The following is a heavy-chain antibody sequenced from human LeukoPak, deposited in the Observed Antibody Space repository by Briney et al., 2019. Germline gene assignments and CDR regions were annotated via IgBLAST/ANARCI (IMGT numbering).Heavy chain of an antibody. Sequence: SETLSLTCTVSGYSISSGYYWGWIRQPPGKGLEWIGSIYYSGSTYYNPSLKSRVTISVDTSKNQFSLKLSSVTAADTAVYYCARIYALYSSSVGYYYYMDVWGKGTTVTVSS. CDR2: IYYSGST. CDR1: GYSISSGYY. J-gene: IGHJ6*03. D-gene: IGHD6-6*01. V-gene: IGHV4-38-2*02. CDR3: ARIYALYSSSVGYYYYMDV.